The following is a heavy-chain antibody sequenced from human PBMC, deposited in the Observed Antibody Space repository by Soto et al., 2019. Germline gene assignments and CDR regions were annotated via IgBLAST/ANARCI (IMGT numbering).Heavy chain of an antibody. CDR1: GGSFSGDY. CDR2: INHSGST. V-gene: IGHV4-34*01. J-gene: IGHJ6*02. Sequence: QVQLQQWGAGLLKPSETLSLTCAVYGGSFSGDYWSWIRQPPGKGLEWIGEINHSGSTNYNPSLKSRVTISVDTSKNQFSLKLSSVTAADTAVYYCAIFYYYYGMDVWGQGTTVTVSS. CDR3: AIFYYYYGMDV.